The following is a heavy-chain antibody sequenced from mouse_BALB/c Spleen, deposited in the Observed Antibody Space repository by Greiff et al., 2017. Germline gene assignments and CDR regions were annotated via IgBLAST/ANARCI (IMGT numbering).Heavy chain of an antibody. D-gene: IGHD1-2*01. V-gene: IGHV3-6*02. CDR1: GYSITSGYY. CDR2: ISYDGSN. Sequence: EVKLMESGPGLVKPSQSLSLTCSVTGYSITSGYYWNWIRQFPGNKLEWMGYISYDGSNNYNPSLKNRISITRDTSKNQFFLKLNSVTTEDTATYYCAIHYYGYAMDYWGQGTSVTVSS. CDR3: AIHYYGYAMDY. J-gene: IGHJ4*01.